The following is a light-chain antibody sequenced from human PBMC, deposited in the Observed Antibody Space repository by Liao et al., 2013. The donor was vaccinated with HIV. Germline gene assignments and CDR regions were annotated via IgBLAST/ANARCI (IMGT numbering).Light chain of an antibody. CDR2: QDT. CDR3: QAWDSSTAV. CDR1: KLGDKY. V-gene: IGLV3-1*01. Sequence: SYELTQPPSVSVSPGQTASIPCSGDKLGDKYACWYQQKPGQSPVLVIYQDTKRPSGIPERFSGSNSGNTATLTISGTQALDEADYYCQAWDSSTAVFGTGTEVTVL. J-gene: IGLJ1*01.